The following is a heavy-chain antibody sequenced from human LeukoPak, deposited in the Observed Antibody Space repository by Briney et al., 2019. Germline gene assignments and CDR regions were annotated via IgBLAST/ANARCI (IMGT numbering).Heavy chain of an antibody. V-gene: IGHV1-58*02. CDR3: AAEIRSGSGYFDY. CDR2: IVVGSGNT. Sequence: SVKVSCKASGFTFTSSAMQWVRQARGQRLEWIGWIVVGSGNTNYAQKFQERVTITRDMSTSTAYMELSSLRSEDTAVYYCAAEIRSGSGYFDYWGQGTLVTVSS. J-gene: IGHJ4*02. D-gene: IGHD6-19*01. CDR1: GFTFTSSA.